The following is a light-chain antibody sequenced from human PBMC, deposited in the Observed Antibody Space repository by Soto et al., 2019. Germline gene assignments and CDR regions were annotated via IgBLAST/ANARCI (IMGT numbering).Light chain of an antibody. CDR2: DAS. CDR1: QSVSSY. CDR3: QQRSNWLT. V-gene: IGKV3-11*01. Sequence: EIVLTQSPATLSLSPGERATLSCRASQSVSSYLAWYQQKPGQAPRLLLYDASNRATGIPARVSGSGSGSDFTLTISSLEPEDFAVYYCQQRSNWLTFGGGTKVEIK. J-gene: IGKJ4*01.